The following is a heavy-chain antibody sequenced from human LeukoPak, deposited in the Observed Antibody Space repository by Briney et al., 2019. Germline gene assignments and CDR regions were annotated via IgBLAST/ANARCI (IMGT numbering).Heavy chain of an antibody. CDR3: ARGGGGEYLDWFDF. J-gene: IGHJ5*01. V-gene: IGHV1-8*02. CDR2: MNPNTGNT. CDR1: GYTFTSYY. D-gene: IGHD4-17*01. Sequence: ASVKVSCKASGYTFTSYYIHWVRQAPGQGLEWMGWMNPNTGNTGYAQNLQGRVTMTRTNSITTAYMELSSLTSDDTAVYYCARGGGGEYLDWFDFWGQGTLVIVSS.